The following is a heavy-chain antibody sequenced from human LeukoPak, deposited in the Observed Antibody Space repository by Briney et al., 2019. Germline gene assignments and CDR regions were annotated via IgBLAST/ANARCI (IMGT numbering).Heavy chain of an antibody. CDR1: GGSISSSSNY. CDR2: IYYSGST. CDR3: VDTALWDY. Sequence: ASETLCLTCTVSGGSISSSSNYWGWIRQPPGKGLEWIGSIYYSGSTYYNPFLKSRVTISVDTSKNQFSLKLSSVTAADTAVYYCVDTALWDYWGQGTLVSVSS. J-gene: IGHJ4*02. V-gene: IGHV4-39*01. D-gene: IGHD5-18*01.